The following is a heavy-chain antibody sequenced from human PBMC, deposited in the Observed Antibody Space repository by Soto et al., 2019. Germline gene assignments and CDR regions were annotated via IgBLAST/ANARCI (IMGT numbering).Heavy chain of an antibody. D-gene: IGHD2-15*01. CDR1: GFTFSSYA. J-gene: IGHJ4*02. CDR2: ISGSGGST. V-gene: IGHV3-23*01. Sequence: EVQLLESGGGLVQPGGSLRLSCAASGFTFSSYAMSWVRQAPGKGLEWVSAISGSGGSTYYADSVKGRFTISRDNSKNTLYLQMNSLRAEDTAVYYCRVVVAAVKYFDYWGQGTLVTVSS. CDR3: RVVVAAVKYFDY.